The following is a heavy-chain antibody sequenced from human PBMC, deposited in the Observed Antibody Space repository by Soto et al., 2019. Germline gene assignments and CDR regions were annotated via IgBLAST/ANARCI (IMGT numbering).Heavy chain of an antibody. CDR2: ISHDVSNK. Sequence: QLKLEESGGGVVQPGGSLRLSCTTSTFVFSVYTLHWVRQAPGKGLEWVALISHDVSNKYYTDSVKGRFSIARDNSKDTLYLQMNSLGPEDTAVYFCARDKDQHAFWGGTLDSWGQGTPVTVSA. J-gene: IGHJ4*02. CDR1: TFVFSVYT. CDR3: ARDKDQHAFWGGTLDS. V-gene: IGHV3-30-3*01. D-gene: IGHD3-3*01.